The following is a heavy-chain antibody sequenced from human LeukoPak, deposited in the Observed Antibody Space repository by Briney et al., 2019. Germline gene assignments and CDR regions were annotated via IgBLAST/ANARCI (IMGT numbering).Heavy chain of an antibody. D-gene: IGHD4/OR15-4a*01. Sequence: GGSLRLSCAASGFTFSSYAMHWVRQAPGKGLEWVAVISYDGSNKYYADSVKGRFTISRDNSKNTLYLQMNSLRAEDTAVYYCARESFLYGGYLDYWGQGTLVTVSS. V-gene: IGHV3-30-3*01. CDR1: GFTFSSYA. CDR2: ISYDGSNK. CDR3: ARESFLYGGYLDY. J-gene: IGHJ4*02.